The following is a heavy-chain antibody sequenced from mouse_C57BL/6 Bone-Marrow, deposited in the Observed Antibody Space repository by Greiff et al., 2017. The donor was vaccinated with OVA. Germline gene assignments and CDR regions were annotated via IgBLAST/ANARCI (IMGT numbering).Heavy chain of an antibody. CDR1: GFPITSGYY. CDR3: AGDRSGYGNFDY. Sequence: VKLVESGPGLVKPSQSLFLTCSITGFPITSGYYWIWIRQSPGKPLEWMGYITHSGETFYNPSLQSPISITRETSKNQFFLQLNAVTTEDTAMYYCAGDRSGYGNFDYWGQGTTLTVSS. D-gene: IGHD2-10*02. J-gene: IGHJ2*01. CDR2: ITHSGET. V-gene: IGHV12-3*01.